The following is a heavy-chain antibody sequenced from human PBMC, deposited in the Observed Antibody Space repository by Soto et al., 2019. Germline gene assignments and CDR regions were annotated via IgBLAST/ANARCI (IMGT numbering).Heavy chain of an antibody. J-gene: IGHJ6*02. CDR2: IWYDGSNK. D-gene: IGHD5-18*01. CDR1: GFTFSSYG. CDR3: ARDSRGYSYGYGTGIRGYYYYGMDV. Sequence: AGGSLRLSCAASGFTFSSYGMHWVRQAPGKGLEWVAVIWYDGSNKYYADSVKGRFTISRDNSKNTLYLQMNSLRAEDTAVYYCARDSRGYSYGYGTGIRGYYYYGMDVWGQGTTVTVSS. V-gene: IGHV3-33*01.